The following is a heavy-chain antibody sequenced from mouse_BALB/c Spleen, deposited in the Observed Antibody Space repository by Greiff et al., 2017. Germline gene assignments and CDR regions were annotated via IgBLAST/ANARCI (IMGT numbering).Heavy chain of an antibody. CDR2: ISSGSSTI. D-gene: IGHD6-5*01. V-gene: IGHV5-17*02. CDR1: GFTFSSFG. Sequence: EVQLVESGGGLVQPGGSRKLSCAASGFTFSSFGMHWVRQAPEKGLEWVAYISSGSSTIYYADTVKGRFTISRDNPKNTLFLQMTSLRSEDTAMYYCARSGAYGYYAMDYWGQGTSVTVSS. J-gene: IGHJ4*01. CDR3: ARSGAYGYYAMDY.